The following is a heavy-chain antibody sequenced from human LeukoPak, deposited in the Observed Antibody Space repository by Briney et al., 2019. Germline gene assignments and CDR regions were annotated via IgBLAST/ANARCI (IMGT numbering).Heavy chain of an antibody. J-gene: IGHJ6*03. CDR1: VYTFTTYG. CDR3: ARSSGTTYYYYYYMDV. Sequence: ASVKVSCKASVYTFTTYGISWVRQAPGQGLEWMGWISAYNGNTNYAQKLQGRVTMTTDTSTSTAYMELRTLRSDDTAVYYCARSSGTTYYYYYYMDVWGKGTTVTVSS. V-gene: IGHV1-18*01. CDR2: ISAYNGNT. D-gene: IGHD6-19*01.